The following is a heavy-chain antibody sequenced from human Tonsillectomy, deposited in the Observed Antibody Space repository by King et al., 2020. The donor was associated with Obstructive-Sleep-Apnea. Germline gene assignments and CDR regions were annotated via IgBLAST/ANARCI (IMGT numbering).Heavy chain of an antibody. CDR3: ARTYSSATPGYYGMDV. CDR1: GDTFSRYT. V-gene: IGHV1-69*12. D-gene: IGHD3-10*01. Sequence: QLVQSGAEVKKPGSSVKISCKASGDTFSRYTISWVRQAPGQGLEWMGGIIPIFGTSYNAQKFQGRVTITADESTNTAYMELSSLTSEDAAMYYCARTYSSATPGYYGMDVWGQGTTVTVSS. J-gene: IGHJ6*02. CDR2: IIPIFGTS.